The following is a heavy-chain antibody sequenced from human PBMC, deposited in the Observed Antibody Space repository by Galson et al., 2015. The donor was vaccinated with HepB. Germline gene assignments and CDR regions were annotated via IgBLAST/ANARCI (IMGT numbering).Heavy chain of an antibody. CDR1: GFTFSSYS. CDR2: FGTRSSSI. CDR3: TRENNEGFDY. Sequence: SLRLSCAASGFTFSSYSMNWVRQAPGKGLEWVSSFGTRSSSIYYTASVKVRFTISRDNAKNSLYLQLNSLRAEDTAVYYCTRENNEGFDYWGQGTLVTVSS. V-gene: IGHV3-21*01. D-gene: IGHD1-1*01. J-gene: IGHJ4*02.